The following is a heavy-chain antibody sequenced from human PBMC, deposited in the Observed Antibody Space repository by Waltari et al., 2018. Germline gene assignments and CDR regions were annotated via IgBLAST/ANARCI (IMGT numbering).Heavy chain of an antibody. Sequence: QLQLQESGPGLVKPSETLSLTCTVSGGSIISSSYYWGWIRQSPGKGLEWIGNIYYSGSTYCGGSTYYNPTLKSRVSISGDTSKNQFSLKLSSVTAADTAVYYCARHWKKSGYRFDPWGQGTLVTVSS. D-gene: IGHD5-12*01. V-gene: IGHV4-39*01. CDR3: ARHWKKSGYRFDP. CDR1: GGSIISSSYY. CDR2: IYYSGSTYCGGST. J-gene: IGHJ5*02.